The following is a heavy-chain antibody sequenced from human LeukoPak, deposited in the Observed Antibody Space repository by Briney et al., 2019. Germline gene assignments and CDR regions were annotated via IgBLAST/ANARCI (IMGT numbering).Heavy chain of an antibody. Sequence: PWGSLRLSCAASGLTVSSNYMSWVGQAPGKGLEWVSVIYSGGNTDYADSWTGRFTTSRDNSRNTVYLQMNSLRAEDTAVYYCARSYYDSSGYAYYFDYGGQATPATVSS. V-gene: IGHV3-53*01. D-gene: IGHD3-22*01. CDR3: ARSYYDSSGYAYYFDY. CDR1: GLTVSSNY. CDR2: IYSGGNT. J-gene: IGHJ4*02.